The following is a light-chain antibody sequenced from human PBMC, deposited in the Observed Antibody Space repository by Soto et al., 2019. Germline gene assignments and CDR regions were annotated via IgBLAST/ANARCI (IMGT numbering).Light chain of an antibody. V-gene: IGKV3-15*01. CDR2: GAS. Sequence: EIVMTQSPATLSVSPGERATLFCRASQNVLSNVAWYQQKPGQAPRLLTYGASTRATGIPARFTGSGSGTEFTLTISSLQSEDFAVYPCQQYNNWPITFGQGTRLEIK. CDR3: QQYNNWPIT. CDR1: QNVLSN. J-gene: IGKJ5*01.